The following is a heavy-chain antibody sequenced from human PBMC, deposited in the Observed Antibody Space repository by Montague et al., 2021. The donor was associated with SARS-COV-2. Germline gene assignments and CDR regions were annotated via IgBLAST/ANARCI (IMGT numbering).Heavy chain of an antibody. Sequence: SETLSLTCEVSGGSIRSYYWSWIRQSPGKGLKWIGYVHYTGSTKYNPSLKTRVTLSLDTPKNHFSLRLNSVTAADTAVYYCVREGRSSAYAMDYWGQGTLVTVSS. CDR2: VHYTGST. CDR1: GGSIRSYY. D-gene: IGHD3-22*01. CDR3: VREGRSSAYAMDY. V-gene: IGHV4-59*01. J-gene: IGHJ4*02.